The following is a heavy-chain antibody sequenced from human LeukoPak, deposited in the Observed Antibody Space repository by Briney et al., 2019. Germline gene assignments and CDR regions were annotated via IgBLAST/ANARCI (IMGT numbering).Heavy chain of an antibody. Sequence: ASVKVSCKASGYTFTSYGISWVRQAPGQGLGWMGWISAYNGNTNYAQKLQGRVTMTTDTSTSTAYMELRSLRSDDTAVYYRAGAARQQLPPYYYYGMDVWGQGTTVTVSS. CDR3: AGAARQQLPPYYYYGMDV. CDR1: GYTFTSYG. V-gene: IGHV1-18*01. D-gene: IGHD6-13*01. J-gene: IGHJ6*02. CDR2: ISAYNGNT.